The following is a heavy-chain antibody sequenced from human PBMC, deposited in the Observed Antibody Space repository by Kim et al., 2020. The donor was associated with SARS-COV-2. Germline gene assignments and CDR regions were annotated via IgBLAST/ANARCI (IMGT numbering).Heavy chain of an antibody. J-gene: IGHJ6*01. D-gene: IGHD1-20*01. Sequence: SVKVSCKASGITFSDYPISWVRQAPGQGLEWMGRFIPFLGIANYAQKFQGRVTVTADKSTSTAYMDLSRLRSEDTAVYYCARDSVDPYNLNPNSFYYN. CDR3: ARDSVDPYNLNPNSFYYN. CDR1: GITFSDYP. CDR2: FIPFLGIA. V-gene: IGHV1-69*04.